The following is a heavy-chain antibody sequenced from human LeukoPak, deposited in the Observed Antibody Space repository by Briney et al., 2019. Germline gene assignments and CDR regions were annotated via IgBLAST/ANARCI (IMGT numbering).Heavy chain of an antibody. CDR1: GYTFTSYY. Sequence: GASVKVSCKASGYTFTSYYMHWVRQAPGQGLEWMGIINPSGGSTSYAQKFQGRVTMTRDTSTSTVYMELSSLRSEDTAVYYCARHISSGGTYAHFDYWGQGTLVTVSS. D-gene: IGHD1-26*01. CDR2: INPSGGST. V-gene: IGHV1-46*01. CDR3: ARHISSGGTYAHFDY. J-gene: IGHJ4*02.